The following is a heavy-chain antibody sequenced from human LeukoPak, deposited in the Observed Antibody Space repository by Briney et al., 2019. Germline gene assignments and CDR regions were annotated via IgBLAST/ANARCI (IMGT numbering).Heavy chain of an antibody. CDR2: IYSGGST. V-gene: IGHV3-66*01. D-gene: IGHD2-21*02. CDR1: GFTVSSNY. CDR3: ARAPLCGGDCSSRYYYYGMDV. J-gene: IGHJ6*02. Sequence: GGSLRLSCAASGFTVSSNYMSWVRQAPGKGLECVSVIYSGGSTSYADSVQGRFTISSDNSKHTLYLQMNSLRAEDTAVYYCARAPLCGGDCSSRYYYYGMDVWGQGTAVTVSS.